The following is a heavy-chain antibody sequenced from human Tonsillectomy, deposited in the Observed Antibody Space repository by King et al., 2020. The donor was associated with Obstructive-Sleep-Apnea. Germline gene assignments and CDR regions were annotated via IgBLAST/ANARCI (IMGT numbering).Heavy chain of an antibody. CDR2: ITNSGGTT. J-gene: IGHJ6*02. V-gene: IGHV3-23*04. Sequence: VQLVESGGDLVQPGGSLRISCAASGFIYSRYAMNWVRQAPGKGLEWVSSITNSGGTTYYADSVKGRFTISRDNSKNTLYLQMGSLSAEDTAVYYCAREREGIVIVSSSCYYGMDVWGQGTTVTVSS. CDR1: GFIYSRYA. CDR3: AREREGIVIVSSSCYYGMDV. D-gene: IGHD2/OR15-2a*01.